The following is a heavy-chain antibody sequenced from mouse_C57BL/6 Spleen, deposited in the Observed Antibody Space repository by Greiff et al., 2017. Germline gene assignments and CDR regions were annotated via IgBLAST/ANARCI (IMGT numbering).Heavy chain of an antibody. CDR2: INPNNGGT. CDR3: ARTSYYYGDY. CDR1: GYTFTDYN. J-gene: IGHJ2*01. V-gene: IGHV1-22*01. D-gene: IGHD1-1*01. Sequence: VHVKQSGPELVKPGASVKMSCKASGYTFTDYNMHWVKQSHGKSLEWIGYINPNNGGTSYNQKFKGKATLTVNKSSSTAYMELRSLTSEDSAVYYCARTSYYYGDYWGQGTTLTVSS.